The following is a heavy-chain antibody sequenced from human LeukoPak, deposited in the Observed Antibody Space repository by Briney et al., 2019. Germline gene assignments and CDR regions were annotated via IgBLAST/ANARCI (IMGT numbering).Heavy chain of an antibody. CDR1: GFTFSSYS. J-gene: IGHJ4*02. CDR2: ISSSSSYI. CDR3: ARVKKLRYFDWLFRPDY. Sequence: GGSLRLSCAASGFTFSSYSMNWVRQAPGKGLEWVSSISSSSSYIYYADSVKGRFTISRDNAKNSLYLQMNSLRAEDTAVYYCARVKKLRYFDWLFRPDYWGQGTLVTVSS. D-gene: IGHD3-9*01. V-gene: IGHV3-21*01.